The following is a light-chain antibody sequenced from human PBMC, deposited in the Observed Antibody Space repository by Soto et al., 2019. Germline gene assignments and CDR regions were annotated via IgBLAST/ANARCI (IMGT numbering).Light chain of an antibody. V-gene: IGKV3-20*01. Sequence: EIVLTQSPGTLSLSPGERATLSCRASQSLSNNFLAWYQQKPGQAPRLLISDASSRATGIPDRFSGSGSGTDFILTITRLEPEDSAVYYCHQDSNSPYTFGQGTKLE. CDR2: DAS. CDR1: QSLSNNF. CDR3: HQDSNSPYT. J-gene: IGKJ2*01.